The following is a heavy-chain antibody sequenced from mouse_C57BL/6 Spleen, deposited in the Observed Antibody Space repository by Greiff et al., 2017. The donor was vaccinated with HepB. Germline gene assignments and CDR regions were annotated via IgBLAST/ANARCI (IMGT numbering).Heavy chain of an antibody. CDR3: ARGEYYYGSSYGYWYLDV. Sequence: EVQLQQSGPELVKPGASVKISCKASGYTFTDYYMNWVKQSHGKSLEWIGDINPNNGGTSYNQKFKGKATLTVDKSSSTAYMELRSLTSEDSAVYYCARGEYYYGSSYGYWYLDVWGTGTTVTVSS. CDR2: INPNNGGT. J-gene: IGHJ1*03. V-gene: IGHV1-26*01. CDR1: GYTFTDYY. D-gene: IGHD1-1*01.